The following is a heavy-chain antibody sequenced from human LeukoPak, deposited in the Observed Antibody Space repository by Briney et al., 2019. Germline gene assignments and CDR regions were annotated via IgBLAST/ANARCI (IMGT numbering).Heavy chain of an antibody. D-gene: IGHD4-17*01. Sequence: SETLSLTCTVSGGSISSSSYYWGWIRQPPGKGLEWIGSIYYSGSTYYNPSLKSRVTIPVDTPKNQFSLKLSTVTAADTAVYYCARHDYGDGDAFDIWGQGTMVTVSS. J-gene: IGHJ3*02. CDR3: ARHDYGDGDAFDI. CDR2: IYYSGST. CDR1: GGSISSSSYY. V-gene: IGHV4-39*01.